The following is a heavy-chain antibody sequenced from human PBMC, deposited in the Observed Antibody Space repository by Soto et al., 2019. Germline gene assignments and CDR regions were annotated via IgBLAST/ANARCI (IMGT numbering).Heavy chain of an antibody. CDR2: IWSDGNNR. D-gene: IGHD1-1*01. V-gene: IGHV3-33*01. Sequence: QVQLVESGGGVVQPGRSLRLSCAASGFMFSNHGMHWVRQAPGKGLEWVAVIWSDGNNRYYADSVKGRFTISRDNSKNTVYLQKNSLRAKDTAVYYCVRGDNWNDEASDYWGQGTLVTVSS. CDR3: VRGDNWNDEASDY. CDR1: GFMFSNHG. J-gene: IGHJ4*02.